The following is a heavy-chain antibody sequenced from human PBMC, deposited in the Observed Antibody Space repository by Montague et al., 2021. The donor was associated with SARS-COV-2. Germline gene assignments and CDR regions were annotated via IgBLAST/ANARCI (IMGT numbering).Heavy chain of an antibody. CDR2: LLYEESN. J-gene: IGHJ6*02. CDR3: ARLLRSCTNGVCRTYYYYAMDV. CDR1: GVVVLRRC. Sequence: SETLSLTCTVSGVVVLRRCSDGHTYALQSHHELVWRLLYEESNKYNPFLESRVTVSVDRSKNQVSLKLSSVTAADTAVYYCARLLRSCTNGVCRTYYYYAMDVWGQGTTVTVSS. D-gene: IGHD2-8*01. V-gene: IGHV4-59*02.